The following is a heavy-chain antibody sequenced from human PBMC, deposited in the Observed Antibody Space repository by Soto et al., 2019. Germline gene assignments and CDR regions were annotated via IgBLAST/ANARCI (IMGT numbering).Heavy chain of an antibody. CDR3: ARVRLWFGVDY. J-gene: IGHJ4*02. CDR2: INHSGST. CDR1: GGSFSGYY. V-gene: IGHV4-34*01. D-gene: IGHD3-10*01. Sequence: QVQLQQWGAGLLKPSETLSLTCAVYGGSFSGYYWSWIRQPPGKGLEWIGEINHSGSTNYNPSLKSRVTISVDTAKNQCSLKLSSVTAADTAVYYCARVRLWFGVDYWGQGTLVTVSS.